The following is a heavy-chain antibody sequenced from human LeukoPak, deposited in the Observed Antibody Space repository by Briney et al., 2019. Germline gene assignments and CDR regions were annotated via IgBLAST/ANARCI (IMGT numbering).Heavy chain of an antibody. CDR2: IYTSGST. Sequence: SETLSLTCTVSGGSISNYYWSWIRQPPEKGLEWIGYIYTSGSTNYNPSLKSRVTISVDTSKNQFSLKLSSVTAADTAVYYCARHKPRDTGWFDPWGQGTLVTVSS. J-gene: IGHJ5*02. CDR3: ARHKPRDTGWFDP. V-gene: IGHV4-4*09. CDR1: GGSISNYY.